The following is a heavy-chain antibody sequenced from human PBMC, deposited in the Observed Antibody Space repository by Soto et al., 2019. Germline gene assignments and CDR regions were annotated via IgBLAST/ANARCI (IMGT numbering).Heavy chain of an antibody. CDR2: IIPIFGTA. Sequence: GASVKVSCKASGGTFSSYAISWVRQAPGQGLEWMGGIIPIFGTANYAQKFQGRVTITADESTSTAYMELSSLRSEDTAVYYCARDPYGDYTTGYYGMDAWGQGTTVTVSS. CDR3: ARDPYGDYTTGYYGMDA. D-gene: IGHD4-17*01. V-gene: IGHV1-69*13. CDR1: GGTFSSYA. J-gene: IGHJ6*02.